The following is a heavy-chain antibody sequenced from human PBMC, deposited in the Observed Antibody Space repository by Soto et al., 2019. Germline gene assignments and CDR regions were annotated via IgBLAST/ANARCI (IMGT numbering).Heavy chain of an antibody. CDR1: GGSLNNGNYY. Sequence: QVHLQESGPGLLKPSETLTLTCTVSGGSLNNGNYYWSWLRQPPGKALEWIGHIYYSGSTSYNPSLKSRVIMSIDMSKSQFSLRLTSVTAADTAVYVCARDPGVGLSARWFDPWGQGALITVAS. V-gene: IGHV4-61*01. CDR3: ARDPGVGLSARWFDP. J-gene: IGHJ5*02. CDR2: IYYSGST. D-gene: IGHD2-8*01.